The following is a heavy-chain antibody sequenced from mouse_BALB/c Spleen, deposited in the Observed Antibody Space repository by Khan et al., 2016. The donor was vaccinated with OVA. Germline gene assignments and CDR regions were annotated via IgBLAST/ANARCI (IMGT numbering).Heavy chain of an antibody. CDR2: MWGDGST. D-gene: IGHD1-1*01. CDR1: GFSLTNYG. J-gene: IGHJ4*01. Sequence: QVQLKQSGPGLVAPSQSLSITCTVPGFSLTNYGVNWVRQPPGKGLEWLGVMWGDGSTNFHSALKSRLIISQDNSQSQVFLELNSLQTDDTATYDCAKFTPDYYSMDYWGQGTSVTVSS. CDR3: AKFTPDYYSMDY. V-gene: IGHV2-3*01.